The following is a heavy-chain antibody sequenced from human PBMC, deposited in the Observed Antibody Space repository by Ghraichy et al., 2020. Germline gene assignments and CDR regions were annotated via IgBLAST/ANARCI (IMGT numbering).Heavy chain of an antibody. V-gene: IGHV4-34*01. CDR2: INHSGST. D-gene: IGHD3-3*01. CDR1: GGSFSGYY. CDR3: ARGQRGITIFGVVMLDAFDS. Sequence: SETLSLTCAVYGGSFSGYYWSWIRQPPGKALEWIGEINHSGSTNYNPSLKSRVTISVDTSKNQFSLKLSSVTAADTAVYYCARGQRGITIFGVVMLDAFDSWGQGTMLTVSP. J-gene: IGHJ3*02.